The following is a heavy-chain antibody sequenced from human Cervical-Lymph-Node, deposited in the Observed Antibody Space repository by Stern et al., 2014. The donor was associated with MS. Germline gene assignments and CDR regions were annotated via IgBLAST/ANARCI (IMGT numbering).Heavy chain of an antibody. CDR2: IAWDDDK. D-gene: IGHD2-15*01. J-gene: IGHJ5*02. CDR3: ARMYSYCSGGSCYGWFDP. CDR1: GFSLSTSGMC. V-gene: IGHV2-70*01. Sequence: QVTLKESGPALVKPTQTLTLTCTFSGFSLSTSGMCVGWNRQPPGKALEWIVLIAWDDDKYYSTSLKTRLTISKDASKNQVVLTMTNMDPVDTATYYCARMYSYCSGGSCYGWFDPWGQGTLVTVSS.